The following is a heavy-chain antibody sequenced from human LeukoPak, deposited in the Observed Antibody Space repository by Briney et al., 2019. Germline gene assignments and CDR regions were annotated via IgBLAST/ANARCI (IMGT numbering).Heavy chain of an antibody. CDR3: ATDTATEARHI. D-gene: IGHD2-21*02. Sequence: GGSLRLSCVASGLTFSNAWMTWVRQAPGKGLEWVGLIRSKTDGGTTDYAAPLKDRFTILRDDSKSTLFLQMNSLKADDTAVYYCATDTATEARHIWGQGTPVTVSS. J-gene: IGHJ3*02. CDR1: GLTFSNAW. CDR2: IRSKTDGGTT. V-gene: IGHV3-15*01.